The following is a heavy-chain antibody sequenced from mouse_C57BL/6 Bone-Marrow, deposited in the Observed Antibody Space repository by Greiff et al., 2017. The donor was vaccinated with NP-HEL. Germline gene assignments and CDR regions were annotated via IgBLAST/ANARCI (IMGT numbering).Heavy chain of an antibody. D-gene: IGHD1-1*01. CDR1: GFSLTSYG. CDR3: ARSRFTTVVALYAMDY. CDR2: IWSGGST. J-gene: IGHJ4*01. Sequence: VMLVESGPGLVQPSQSLSITCTVSGFSLTSYGVHWVRQSPGKGLEWLGVIWSGGSTDYNAAFISRLSISKDNSKSQVFFKMNSLQADDTAIYYCARSRFTTVVALYAMDYWGQGTSVTVSS. V-gene: IGHV2-2*01.